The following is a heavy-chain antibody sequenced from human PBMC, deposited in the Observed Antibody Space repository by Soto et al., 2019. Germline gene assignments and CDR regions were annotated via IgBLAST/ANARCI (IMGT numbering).Heavy chain of an antibody. Sequence: GGSLRLSCAASGFTFDDYTMHWVRQAPGKGLEWVSLISWDGGSTYYADSVKGRFTISRDNSKNSLYLQMNSLRTEDTALYYCAKARIAAAGHYYYYGMDVWGQGTTVTVSS. V-gene: IGHV3-43*01. CDR1: GFTFDDYT. CDR2: ISWDGGST. J-gene: IGHJ6*02. CDR3: AKARIAAAGHYYYYGMDV. D-gene: IGHD6-13*01.